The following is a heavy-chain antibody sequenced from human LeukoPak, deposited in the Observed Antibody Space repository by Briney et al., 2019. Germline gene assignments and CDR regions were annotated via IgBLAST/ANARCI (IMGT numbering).Heavy chain of an antibody. D-gene: IGHD1-26*01. CDR1: GFTFSSYA. Sequence: GGSLRLSCAASGFTFSSYAMSWVRQAPGKGLEWVSAMSGSGGSTYYADSVKGRFTISRDNFKNTLYLQLNSLRAEDTAVYYCAKDLVGANYYWGQGTLVTVSS. CDR3: AKDLVGANYY. J-gene: IGHJ4*02. V-gene: IGHV3-23*01. CDR2: MSGSGGST.